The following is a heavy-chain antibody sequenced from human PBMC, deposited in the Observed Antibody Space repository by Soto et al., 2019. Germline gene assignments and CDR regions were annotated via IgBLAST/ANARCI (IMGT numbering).Heavy chain of an antibody. CDR3: ARDQDMGY. Sequence: QVQLVQSGAEVKKPGASVKVSCKASGYTFTSYAMHCVRQAPGQRLEWMGWINAGNGNTKYSQKFQGRVTITRDTSASTAYMELSSLRSEDTAVYYCARDQDMGYWGQGTLVTVSS. J-gene: IGHJ4*02. D-gene: IGHD2-15*01. V-gene: IGHV1-3*01. CDR1: GYTFTSYA. CDR2: INAGNGNT.